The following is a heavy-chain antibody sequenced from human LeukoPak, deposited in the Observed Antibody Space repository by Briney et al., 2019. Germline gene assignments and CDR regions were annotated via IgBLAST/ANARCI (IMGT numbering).Heavy chain of an antibody. CDR2: ISYGGNNE. Sequence: GGSLRLSCAASGFTFDNYAMHWVRQAPAKGLEWVAVISYGGNNEFYANSVKGRFTISRDNAKNTLYLQMNSLRAEDTAVYYCARGRYYFDSWGQGTLVTVSS. D-gene: IGHD1-14*01. CDR3: ARGRYYFDS. J-gene: IGHJ4*02. V-gene: IGHV3-30-3*01. CDR1: GFTFDNYA.